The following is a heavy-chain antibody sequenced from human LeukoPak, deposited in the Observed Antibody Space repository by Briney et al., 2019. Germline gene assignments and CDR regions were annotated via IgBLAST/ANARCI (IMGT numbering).Heavy chain of an antibody. CDR3: ARWGAVTGFDY. Sequence: SETLSLTCTVSGGSISNYDWSWIWQPAGKGLEWIGRIYTSGSTNYNPSLKSRVTMSEDTSKKQFSLKLSSVTAADTAVYYCARWGAVTGFDYWGQGTLVTVSS. J-gene: IGHJ4*02. CDR2: IYTSGST. V-gene: IGHV4-4*07. D-gene: IGHD4-17*01. CDR1: GGSISNYD.